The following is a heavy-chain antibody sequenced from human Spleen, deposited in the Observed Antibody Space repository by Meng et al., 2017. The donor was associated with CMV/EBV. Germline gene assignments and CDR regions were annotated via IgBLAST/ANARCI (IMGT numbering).Heavy chain of an antibody. CDR1: GFTFSSYS. D-gene: IGHD3-10*01. CDR3: AGGSYFDY. Sequence: GESLKISCAASGFTFSSYSMNWVRQAPGKGLEWVSSISSSSSYIYYADSVKGRFTISRDNAKKSLYLRMNSLRAEDTAVYYCAGGSYFDYWGQGTLVTVSS. J-gene: IGHJ4*02. CDR2: ISSSSSYI. V-gene: IGHV3-21*01.